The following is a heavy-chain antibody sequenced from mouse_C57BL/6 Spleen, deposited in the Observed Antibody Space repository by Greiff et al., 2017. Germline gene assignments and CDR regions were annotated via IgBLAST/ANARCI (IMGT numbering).Heavy chain of an antibody. V-gene: IGHV1-55*01. Sequence: QVQLQQPGAELVKPGASVKMSCKASGYTFTSYWITWVKQRPGQGLEWIGDIYPGSGSTNYNEKFKSKATLTVDTSSSTAYMQLSSLTSEDSAVXYCAREGGYYRDPFAYWGQGTLVTVSA. D-gene: IGHD2-3*01. J-gene: IGHJ3*01. CDR1: GYTFTSYW. CDR2: IYPGSGST. CDR3: AREGGYYRDPFAY.